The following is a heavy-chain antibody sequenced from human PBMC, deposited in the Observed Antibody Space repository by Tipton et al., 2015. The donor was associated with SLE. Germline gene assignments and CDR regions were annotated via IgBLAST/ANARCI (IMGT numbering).Heavy chain of an antibody. D-gene: IGHD3-10*01. Sequence: TLSLTCAVSGGSFNGYSWSWVRQSPGKGLEWIGEISHSRTTNYNPSLKSRVSVSIDSSKNQFSLRLSSVTAADTAVYYCASGFGELLIPQYWGQGALVTVSS. CDR1: GGSFNGYS. V-gene: IGHV4-34*01. CDR3: ASGFGELLIPQY. CDR2: ISHSRTT. J-gene: IGHJ4*02.